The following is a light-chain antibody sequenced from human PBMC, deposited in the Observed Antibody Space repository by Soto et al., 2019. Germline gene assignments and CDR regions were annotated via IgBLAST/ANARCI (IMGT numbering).Light chain of an antibody. CDR3: QSADSSGVV. Sequence: SYELTQPPSVSVSPGQTARITCSGDALPKQYAYWYQQKPGQAPVLVIYKDSERPSGIPERFSGSSSGTTVTLTISGVQAEDEADYYCQSADSSGVVFG. V-gene: IGLV3-25*03. CDR2: KDS. CDR1: ALPKQY. J-gene: IGLJ2*01.